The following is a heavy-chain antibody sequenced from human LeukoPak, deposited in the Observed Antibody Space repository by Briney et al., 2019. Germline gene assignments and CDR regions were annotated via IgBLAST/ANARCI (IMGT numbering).Heavy chain of an antibody. V-gene: IGHV1-2*02. CDR2: INPNSGGT. J-gene: IGHJ4*02. D-gene: IGHD3-10*01. Sequence: GASVKVSYEASGYTFTGYYMHWVRQAPGQGLEWMGWINPNSGGTNYAQKFQGRVTMTRDTSISTAYMELSRLRSDDTAVYYCARSPYYYGSGSQFDYWGQGTLVTVSS. CDR1: GYTFTGYY. CDR3: ARSPYYYGSGSQFDY.